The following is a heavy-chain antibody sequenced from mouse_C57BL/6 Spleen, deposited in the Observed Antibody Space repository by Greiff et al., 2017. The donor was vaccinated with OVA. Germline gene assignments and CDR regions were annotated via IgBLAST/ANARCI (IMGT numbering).Heavy chain of an antibody. V-gene: IGHV1-82*01. J-gene: IGHJ2*01. CDR1: GYAFSSSW. CDR2: IYPGDGDT. Sequence: VQLQQSGPELVKPGASVKISCKASGYAFSSSWMNWVKQRPGKGLEWIGRIYPGDGDTNYNGKFKGKATLTADKSSSTAYMQLSSLTSEDSAVYFCARKGAAQSLYFDYWGQGTTLTVSS. D-gene: IGHD1-3*01. CDR3: ARKGAAQSLYFDY.